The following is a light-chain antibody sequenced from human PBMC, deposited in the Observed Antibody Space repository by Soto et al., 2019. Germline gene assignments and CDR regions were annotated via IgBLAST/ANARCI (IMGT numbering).Light chain of an antibody. CDR3: LQDYNYPLP. V-gene: IGKV1-6*02. Sequence: RTRSVYFISADLCCGLTINSGASQGIRDDLGWYQQKPGRAPRLLIYGASSLQSGVPSRFSGSGYGTEFTLTICSLHPEAFATYYCLQDYNYPLPFAGGTKVDIK. J-gene: IGKJ4*01. CDR2: GAS. CDR1: QGIRDD.